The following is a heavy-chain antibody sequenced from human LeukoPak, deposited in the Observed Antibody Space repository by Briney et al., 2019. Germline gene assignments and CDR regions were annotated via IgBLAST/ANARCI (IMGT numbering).Heavy chain of an antibody. CDR2: INYNGAIT. J-gene: IGHJ4*02. CDR1: GFTFVDYG. CDR3: ARDRLGPSFCGFHFYL. Sequence: GGSLRLSCATSGFTFVDYGLSWVRRAPGKGLEWLCAINYNGAITDYADSVKGRFTISRDNAKNSLYLRMDSLRAEDTALYYCARDRLGPSFCGFHFYLGGQGTPVNVFS. D-gene: IGHD2/OR15-2a*01. V-gene: IGHV3-20*04.